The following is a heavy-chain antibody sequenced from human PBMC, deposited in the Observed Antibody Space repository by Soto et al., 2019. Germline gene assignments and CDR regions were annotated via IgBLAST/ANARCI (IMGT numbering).Heavy chain of an antibody. CDR2: VYYRGRS. D-gene: IGHD2-8*01. V-gene: IGHV4-39*01. CDR3: VSQRTSVLTQAYFDY. CDR1: GGSVSNSNYY. J-gene: IGHJ4*02. Sequence: SETLSLTCTVSGGSVSNSNYYWGWIRQSPGKGLEWIGSVYYRGRSYSKSSVKSRVTISVDTSKNQFSLNLNSVAASDTAVYFCVSQRTSVLTQAYFDYWGPGALVTVSS.